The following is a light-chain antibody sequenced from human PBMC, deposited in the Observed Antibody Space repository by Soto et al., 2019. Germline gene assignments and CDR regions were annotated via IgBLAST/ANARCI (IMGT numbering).Light chain of an antibody. J-gene: IGLJ1*01. CDR3: CSYTSSTNYV. V-gene: IGLV2-14*01. Sequence: QSALTQPASVSGSPGQSFTISCTGTSSDISIYNYVSWYQQHPGKAPKLIIYEVSNRPSGISNRFSGAKSGNTASLTISGLQVEDEADYYCCSYTSSTNYVFGAGTKVTVL. CDR2: EVS. CDR1: SSDISIYNY.